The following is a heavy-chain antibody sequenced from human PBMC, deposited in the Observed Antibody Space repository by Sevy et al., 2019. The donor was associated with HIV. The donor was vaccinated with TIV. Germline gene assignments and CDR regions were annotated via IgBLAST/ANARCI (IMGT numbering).Heavy chain of an antibody. CDR2: IFSSGST. Sequence: GGSLRLSCAISGFTVNDKYIIWVRQAPGKGLEWVSVIFSSGSTYYADSAKSGFTISGDNTKNTVDLQVNSVRAEDTAVYYWVSLFLSYRSGWSYVDYWGQGTLVTVSS. V-gene: IGHV3-66*02. J-gene: IGHJ4*02. D-gene: IGHD6-19*01. CDR1: GFTVNDKY. CDR3: VSLFLSYRSGWSYVDY.